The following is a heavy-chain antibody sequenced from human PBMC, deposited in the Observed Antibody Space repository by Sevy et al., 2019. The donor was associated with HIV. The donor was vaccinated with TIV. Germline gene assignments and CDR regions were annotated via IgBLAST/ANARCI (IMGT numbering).Heavy chain of an antibody. CDR1: GGSISSGTYY. Sequence: SETLSLTCTVSGGSISSGTYYWSWIRQPAGKGLEWIGRIYTSGITNYNPSLKSRVTISLDTSKNQFSLNPGSVTAADTDVYYCARHYYGSGKYYFDYWGQGTLVTVSS. V-gene: IGHV4-61*02. CDR2: IYTSGIT. D-gene: IGHD3-10*01. CDR3: ARHYYGSGKYYFDY. J-gene: IGHJ4*02.